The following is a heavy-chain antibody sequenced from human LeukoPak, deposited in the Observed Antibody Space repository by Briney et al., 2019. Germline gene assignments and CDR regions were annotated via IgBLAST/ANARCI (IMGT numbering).Heavy chain of an antibody. CDR1: GYSFTSYW. V-gene: IGHV5-51*01. J-gene: IGHJ4*02. CDR2: IYPGDSDT. CDR3: ARPKYYYGSGYPYYFDY. D-gene: IGHD3-10*01. Sequence: GESLKISCKRSGYSFTSYWIGWVRQMPGKGLEWMGIIYPGDSDTRYSPSFQGQVTISADKSISTAYLQWSSLKASDTAMYYCARPKYYYGSGYPYYFDYWGQGTLVTVSS.